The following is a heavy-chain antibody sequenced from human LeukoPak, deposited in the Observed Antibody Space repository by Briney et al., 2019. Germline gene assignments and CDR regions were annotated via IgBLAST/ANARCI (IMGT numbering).Heavy chain of an antibody. CDR1: GGSISSYY. CDR3: ARDDNYGSGIDY. V-gene: IGHV4-59*01. J-gene: IGHJ4*02. D-gene: IGHD3-10*01. CDR2: IYYSGST. Sequence: SETLSLTCTVSGGSISSYYWSWIRQPPGKRLEWIGYIYYSGSTNYNPSLKSRVTISVDTSKNQFSLKLSSVTAADTAVYYCARDDNYGSGIDYWGQGTLVTVSS.